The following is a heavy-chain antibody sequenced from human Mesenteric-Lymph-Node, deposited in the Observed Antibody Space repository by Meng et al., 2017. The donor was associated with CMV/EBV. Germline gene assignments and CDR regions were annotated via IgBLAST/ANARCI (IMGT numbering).Heavy chain of an antibody. J-gene: IGHJ3*01. CDR1: GFTFSDYY. CDR3: ARDNRADAFDV. Sequence: GESLKISCAASGFTFSDYYMSWIRQAPGKGLEWVSYISSSSSYIYYADSVKGRFTISRDNSKNTLYLQMNSLRAEDTALYYCARDNRADAFDVWGLGTMVTVSS. V-gene: IGHV3-11*06. CDR2: ISSSSSYI.